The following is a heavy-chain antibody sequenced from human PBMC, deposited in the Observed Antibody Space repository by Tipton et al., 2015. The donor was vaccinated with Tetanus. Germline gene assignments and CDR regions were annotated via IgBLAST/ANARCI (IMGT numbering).Heavy chain of an antibody. D-gene: IGHD5-12*01. Sequence: GLVKPSETLSLTCTVSGGSISSTVYYWSWIRQPPGKGLEWIGYMYHSGQAYYNSSLKSRVVILVDTSKNQFSLKLSSVTAADTAVYYCARYSIVATSNNWFDPWGQGTLVTVSS. CDR3: ARYSIVATSNNWFDP. J-gene: IGHJ5*02. CDR1: GGSISSTVYY. V-gene: IGHV4-30-4*01. CDR2: MYHSGQA.